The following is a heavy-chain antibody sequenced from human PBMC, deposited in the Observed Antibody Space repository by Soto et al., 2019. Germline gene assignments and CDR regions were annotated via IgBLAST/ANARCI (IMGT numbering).Heavy chain of an antibody. CDR3: ARDEGKAAYYYGSGSFGY. J-gene: IGHJ4*02. Sequence: QVQLVQSGAEVKKPGSSVKVSCKASGGTFSSYTISWVRQAPGQGLEWMGRIIPILGIANYAQKFQGRVTITADKSTSTAYMELSSLRSEDTAVYYCARDEGKAAYYYGSGSFGYWGQGTLVAVSS. CDR2: IIPILGIA. V-gene: IGHV1-69*08. D-gene: IGHD3-10*01. CDR1: GGTFSSYT.